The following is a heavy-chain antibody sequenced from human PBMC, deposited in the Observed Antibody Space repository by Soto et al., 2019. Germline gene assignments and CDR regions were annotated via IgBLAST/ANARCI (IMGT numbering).Heavy chain of an antibody. D-gene: IGHD3-10*01. Sequence: EVQLLESGGGLVQPGGSLRLSCAASGFTFNNYALSWVRQAPVEGLEWVSGLSVSGGSTYYADSVKGRFTISRDNSRSTLYLHMNSLRAEDTAVYYCAKSRSTRGYYYGMDVWGQGTTVTVSS. V-gene: IGHV3-23*01. J-gene: IGHJ6*02. CDR3: AKSRSTRGYYYGMDV. CDR1: GFTFNNYA. CDR2: LSVSGGST.